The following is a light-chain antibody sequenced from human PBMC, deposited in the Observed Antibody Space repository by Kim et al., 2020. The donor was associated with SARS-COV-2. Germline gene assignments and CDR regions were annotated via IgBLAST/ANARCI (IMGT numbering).Light chain of an antibody. CDR3: QVWDSSSDHPI. CDR2: YDS. V-gene: IGLV3-21*04. CDR1: NIGSKS. J-gene: IGLJ2*01. Sequence: APGETARITCGGDNIGSKSVHWYQQKTGQAPVLVIYYDSDRPAGIPERFSGSNSGNTATLTISRVEAGDEADYYCQVWDSSSDHPIFGGGTKLTVL.